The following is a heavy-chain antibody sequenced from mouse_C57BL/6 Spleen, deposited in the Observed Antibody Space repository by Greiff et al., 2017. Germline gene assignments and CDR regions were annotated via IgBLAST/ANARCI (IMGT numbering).Heavy chain of an antibody. CDR2: IRSGSSTI. J-gene: IGHJ4*01. V-gene: IGHV5-17*01. CDR3: AKGYGNYVYAMDY. CDR1: GFTFSDYG. D-gene: IGHD2-1*01. Sequence: EVQRVESGGGLVKPGGSLKLSCAASGFTFSDYGMNWVRQAPEKGLEWVAYIRSGSSTIYSADTVQGRFTISRDNAKQTLFLQMTSLRSEDTAMYYCAKGYGNYVYAMDYWGQGTSVTVSS.